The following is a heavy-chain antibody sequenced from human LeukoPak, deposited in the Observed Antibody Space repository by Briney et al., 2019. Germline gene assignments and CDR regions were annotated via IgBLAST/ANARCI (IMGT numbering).Heavy chain of an antibody. CDR1: GFTVSTGY. CDR3: ARGRFLDN. J-gene: IGHJ4*02. D-gene: IGHD3-3*01. CDR2: IYSGGST. V-gene: IGHV3-66*02. Sequence: GGSLRLSCAASGFTVSTGYMNWVRQAPGKGLEWVSVIYSGGSTYYADSVKGRLTISRDYSENTLYLQMDSLRVEDTAVYYCARGRFLDNWGQGALVTVSS.